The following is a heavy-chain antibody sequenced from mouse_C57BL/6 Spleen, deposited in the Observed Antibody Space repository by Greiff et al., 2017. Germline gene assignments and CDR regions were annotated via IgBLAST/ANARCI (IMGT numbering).Heavy chain of an antibody. CDR3: ARPELGPFDY. V-gene: IGHV1-9*01. J-gene: IGHJ2*01. D-gene: IGHD4-1*01. Sequence: QVQLKESGAELMKPGASVKLSCKATGYTFTGYWIEWVKQRPGHGLEWIGEILPGSGSTTSNEKFKGKATFTADTSSNTAYMQLSSLTTEDSAIYYCARPELGPFDYWGQGTTLTVSS. CDR2: ILPGSGST. CDR1: GYTFTGYW.